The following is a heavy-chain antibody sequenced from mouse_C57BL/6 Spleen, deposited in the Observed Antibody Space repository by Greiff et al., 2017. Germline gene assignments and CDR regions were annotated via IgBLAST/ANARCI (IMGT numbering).Heavy chain of an antibody. D-gene: IGHD5-1*01. V-gene: IGHV1-54*01. J-gene: IGHJ2*01. CDR2: INPGSGGT. Sequence: QVQLKQSGAELVRPGTSVKVSCKASGYAFTNYLIEWVKQRPGQGLEWIGVINPGSGGTNYNEKFKGKATLTTDKSSSTAYMQLRSLTSGDSAVYSCARGTSKSTYFAYWGQGTTLTVSS. CDR1: GYAFTNYL. CDR3: ARGTSKSTYFAY.